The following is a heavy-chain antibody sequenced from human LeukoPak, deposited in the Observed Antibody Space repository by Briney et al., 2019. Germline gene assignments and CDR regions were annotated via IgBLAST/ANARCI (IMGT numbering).Heavy chain of an antibody. Sequence: GGSLRLSCEVSGFTFSSHSMNWVRQAPGKGLEWVSSISTSRRYLDYADSVKGRFTISRDNAKNSLYLKMNDLRVEDTGVYFCGRDRSSGWHTDYWGQGTLVIVSS. CDR2: ISTSRRYL. CDR3: GRDRSSGWHTDY. V-gene: IGHV3-21*06. J-gene: IGHJ4*02. D-gene: IGHD6-19*01. CDR1: GFTFSSHS.